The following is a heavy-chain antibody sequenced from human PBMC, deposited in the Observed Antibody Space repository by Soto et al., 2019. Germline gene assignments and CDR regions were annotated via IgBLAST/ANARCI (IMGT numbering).Heavy chain of an antibody. Sequence: GASVKVSCKSSGYPFNTYYLHWVRQAPGQGLEWMGMIHPSGGGSTYAQKFLGRVTMTMDSSTSTVFLDLKSLRADDTAVYYCARAMAPDHSDYWGQGTLVTVSS. J-gene: IGHJ4*02. V-gene: IGHV1-46*02. CDR2: IHPSGGGS. CDR3: ARAMAPDHSDY. CDR1: GYPFNTYY.